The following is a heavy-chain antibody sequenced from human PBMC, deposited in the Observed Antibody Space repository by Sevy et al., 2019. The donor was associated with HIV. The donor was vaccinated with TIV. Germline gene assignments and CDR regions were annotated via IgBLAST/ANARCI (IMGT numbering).Heavy chain of an antibody. CDR1: GYTFTSYG. V-gene: IGHV1-18*01. Sequence: ASVKVSCKASGYTFTSYGISWVRQAPGQGLEWMGWISAYNGNTNYAQKLQGRDTMTTDTSTSTAYMELRSLRSDDTAVYYCARYAYGLLWFDPWGQGTLVTVSS. CDR2: ISAYNGNT. J-gene: IGHJ5*02. CDR3: ARYAYGLLWFDP. D-gene: IGHD4-17*01.